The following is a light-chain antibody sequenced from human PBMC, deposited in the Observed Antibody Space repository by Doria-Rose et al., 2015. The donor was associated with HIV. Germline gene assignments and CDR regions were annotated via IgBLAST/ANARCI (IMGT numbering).Light chain of an antibody. J-gene: IGKJ5*01. CDR2: NAS. CDR3: QQYGTSRGT. Sequence: TQSPGTLSLSPGERATLSCRASQRVKSRYLAWYQQKPGQAPRLLIYNASTRATGIPDRFSGSGSGTDFTLTISRLEPEDVAVYYCQQYGTSRGTFGRGTRLEIK. V-gene: IGKV3-20*01. CDR1: QRVKSRY.